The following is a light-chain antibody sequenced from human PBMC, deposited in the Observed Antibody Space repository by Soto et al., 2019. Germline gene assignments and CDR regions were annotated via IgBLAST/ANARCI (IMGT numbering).Light chain of an antibody. CDR1: SSNIGAGYD. J-gene: IGLJ2*01. CDR3: QSFDSGLSGVV. CDR2: ANN. V-gene: IGLV1-40*01. Sequence: SVLTQPPSVSGAPGQRVTISCTGSSSNIGAGYDVHWYQQVPGTAPRLLIYANNNRPSGVPDRFSGSKSGTSASLAITGLQAEDEADYYCQSFDSGLSGVVFGGGTKLTVL.